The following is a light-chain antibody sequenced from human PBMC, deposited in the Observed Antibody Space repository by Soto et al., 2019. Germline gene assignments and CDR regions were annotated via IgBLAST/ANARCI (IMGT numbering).Light chain of an antibody. CDR2: EVT. J-gene: IGLJ2*01. V-gene: IGLV2-14*01. CDR3: SSYTSNNTLDVV. Sequence: QSALTQPASVSGSPGQSITISCSGTSSDVGGYNYVSWYQQHPGKAPKLMIYEVTYRPSGVSNRFSGSKSGNTASLTISGLQAEDEADYYCSSYTSNNTLDVVFGGGTKLTVL. CDR1: SSDVGGYNY.